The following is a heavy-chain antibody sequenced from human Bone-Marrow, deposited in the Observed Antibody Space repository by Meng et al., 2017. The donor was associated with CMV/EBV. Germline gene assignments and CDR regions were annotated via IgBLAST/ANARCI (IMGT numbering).Heavy chain of an antibody. CDR1: GYTFTGYY. D-gene: IGHD1-26*01. CDR2: INPNSGGT. V-gene: IGHV1-2*02. J-gene: IGHJ4*02. Sequence: ASVKVSCKASGYTFTGYYMHWVRQAPGQGLEWMGWINPNSGGTNYAQKFQGRVTMTRDTSISTAYMELNRLRSDDTAVYYCARESYSYSGSYEDWGQGTLVTVSS. CDR3: ARESYSYSGSYED.